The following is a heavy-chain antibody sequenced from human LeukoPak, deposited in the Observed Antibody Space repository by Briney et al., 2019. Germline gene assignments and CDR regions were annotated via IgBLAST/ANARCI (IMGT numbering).Heavy chain of an antibody. V-gene: IGHV3-23*01. CDR3: AKDQATQWLPPGGFDY. CDR1: GFTFSSYA. Sequence: PGGSLRLSCAASGFTFSSYAMSWVRQAPGKGLEWVSAISGSGGSTYYADSVKGRFTISRDNSKNTLYLQMNSLRAEDTAVYYCAKDQATQWLPPGGFDYWGQGTLVTVSS. D-gene: IGHD6-19*01. CDR2: ISGSGGST. J-gene: IGHJ4*02.